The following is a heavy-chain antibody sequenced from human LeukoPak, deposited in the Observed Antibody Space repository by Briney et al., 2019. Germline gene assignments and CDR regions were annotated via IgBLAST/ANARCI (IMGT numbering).Heavy chain of an antibody. CDR2: IYASGST. CDR3: ARGVVGATAFAY. D-gene: IGHD1-26*01. Sequence: LETLFLTCTVSGGSISGYTWSWIRQPAGKGLEWIGRIYASGSTNYNPSLQGRVTMSVDTSRGQFFLMVHSVTAADTAVYYCARGVVGATAFAYWGQGTVVTASS. J-gene: IGHJ4*02. CDR1: GGSISGYT. V-gene: IGHV4-4*07.